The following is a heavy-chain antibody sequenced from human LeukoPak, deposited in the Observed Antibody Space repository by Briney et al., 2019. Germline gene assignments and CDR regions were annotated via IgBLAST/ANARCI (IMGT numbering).Heavy chain of an antibody. Sequence: PGGSLRLSCAASGFIFSDYSMSWIRQAPRKGLESVSHISGSELSIYYADSVKGRFTISRDNAKSSVYLQMNSLRVDDTAVYYCARDKSQIEYWGQGILVTVSS. V-gene: IGHV3-11*01. CDR3: ARDKSQIEY. J-gene: IGHJ4*02. CDR2: ISGSELSI. CDR1: GFIFSDYS.